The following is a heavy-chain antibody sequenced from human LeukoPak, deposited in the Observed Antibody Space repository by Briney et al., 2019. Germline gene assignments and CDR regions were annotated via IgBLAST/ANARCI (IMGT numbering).Heavy chain of an antibody. J-gene: IGHJ6*02. D-gene: IGHD5-18*01. CDR3: ARVRVTGNYYYYGMDV. Sequence: ASVKVSCKASGYTFTGYYMHWVRQAPGQGLEWMGRINPNSGGTNYAQKFQGRVTMTRDTSISTAYMERSRLRSDDTAVYYCARVRVTGNYYYYGMDVWGQGTTVTVSS. CDR2: INPNSGGT. CDR1: GYTFTGYY. V-gene: IGHV1-2*06.